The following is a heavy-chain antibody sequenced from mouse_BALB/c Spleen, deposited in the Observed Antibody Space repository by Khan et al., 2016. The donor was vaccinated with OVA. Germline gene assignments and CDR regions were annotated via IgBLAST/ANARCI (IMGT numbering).Heavy chain of an antibody. CDR1: GCSLNTYG. CDR2: IWGDGST. CDR3: AKSKVWYFDV. Sequence: VQLQESGPGLVAPSQSLSITCTVSGCSLNTYGVNWVRQPPGKGLEWLGVIWGDGSTNYHSTLISRLSITKDNSKSQVFLKLNSLQTDDTATYYCAKSKVWYFDVWGAGTTVTVSS. J-gene: IGHJ1*01. V-gene: IGHV2-3*01.